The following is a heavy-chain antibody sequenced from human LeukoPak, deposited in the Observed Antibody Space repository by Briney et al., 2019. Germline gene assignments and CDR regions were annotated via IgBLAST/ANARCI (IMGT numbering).Heavy chain of an antibody. CDR3: AKQLGYCSDGSCYFES. V-gene: IGHV3-74*01. Sequence: GGSLRLSCAASGFTFNSYWMHWVRQAPGKGLVWVSRVNRDGNDTSYADSVKGRFTISRDNSKNTLYLQMHSLRAEDTAVYYCAKQLGYCSDGSCYFESWGQGTLVTVSS. J-gene: IGHJ4*02. CDR1: GFTFNSYW. D-gene: IGHD2-15*01. CDR2: VNRDGNDT.